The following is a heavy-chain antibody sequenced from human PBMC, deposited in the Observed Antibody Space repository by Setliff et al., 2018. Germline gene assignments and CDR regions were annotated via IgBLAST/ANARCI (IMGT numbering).Heavy chain of an antibody. D-gene: IGHD6-13*01. CDR2: THIDGITV. CDR1: GFSFSRYE. V-gene: IGHV3-48*03. J-gene: IGHJ4*02. Sequence: PGGSLRLSCAASGFSFSRYEMIWVRQAPGKGLEWVSKTHIDGITVYSDSVKGRSIIYRDNSKNTLYLQMNRLRAEDTAIYYCARCSSWHGHYPHFNYWGQGTLVTVSS. CDR3: ARCSSWHGHYPHFNY.